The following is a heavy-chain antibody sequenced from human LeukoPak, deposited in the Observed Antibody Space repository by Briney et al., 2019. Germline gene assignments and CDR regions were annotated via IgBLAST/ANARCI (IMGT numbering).Heavy chain of an antibody. CDR2: IYYTGSA. CDR3: ARHPVSSKTIDY. V-gene: IGHV4-39*01. J-gene: IGHJ4*02. D-gene: IGHD6-6*01. Sequence: SETLSLTCTVSGGSISSSSFYWGWIRQPPGKGLEWVGSIYYTGSAYYNPSLKSRVTISVDTSKNQFSLKLTSVTAADTAVYYCARHPVSSKTIDYWSQGTLVTVSS. CDR1: GGSISSSSFY.